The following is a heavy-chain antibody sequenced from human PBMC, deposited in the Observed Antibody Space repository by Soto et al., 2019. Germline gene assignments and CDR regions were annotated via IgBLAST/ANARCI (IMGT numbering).Heavy chain of an antibody. Sequence: SETLSLTCTVSGGSISNYYCNWIRQPAGKGLEWIGRIDTSGSTNYNPSLKSRVTMSVDTSKQEFSLRLSSVTAADTALYYCARGGQDFWSGPFDYWGRGALVTVSS. CDR1: GGSISNYY. CDR2: IDTSGST. CDR3: ARGGQDFWSGPFDY. J-gene: IGHJ4*02. V-gene: IGHV4-4*07. D-gene: IGHD3-3*01.